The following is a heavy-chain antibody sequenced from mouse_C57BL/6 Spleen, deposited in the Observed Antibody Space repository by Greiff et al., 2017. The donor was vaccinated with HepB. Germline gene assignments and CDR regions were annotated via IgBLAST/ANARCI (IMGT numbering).Heavy chain of an antibody. Sequence: VQRVESGAELVRPGTSVKVSCKASGYAFTNYLIEWVKQRPGQGLEWIGVINPGSGGTNYNEKFKGKATLTADKSSSTAYMQLSSLTSEDSAVYFCARGEDYDYGYWYFDVWGTGTTVTVSS. CDR3: ARGEDYDYGYWYFDV. CDR2: INPGSGGT. V-gene: IGHV1-54*01. CDR1: GYAFTNYL. D-gene: IGHD2-4*01. J-gene: IGHJ1*03.